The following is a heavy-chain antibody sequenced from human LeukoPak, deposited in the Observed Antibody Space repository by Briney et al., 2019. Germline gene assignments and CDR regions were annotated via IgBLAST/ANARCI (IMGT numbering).Heavy chain of an antibody. CDR3: ASGGAVAGGNFQH. V-gene: IGHV1-69*05. CDR1: GGTFSSYA. J-gene: IGHJ1*01. D-gene: IGHD6-19*01. CDR2: IIPIFGTA. Sequence: SVKVSCKASGGTFSSYAISWVRQAPGQGLEWMGGIIPIFGTANYAQKFQGRVTITTDESTSTAYVELSSLRSEDTAVYYCASGGAVAGGNFQHWGQGTLVTVSS.